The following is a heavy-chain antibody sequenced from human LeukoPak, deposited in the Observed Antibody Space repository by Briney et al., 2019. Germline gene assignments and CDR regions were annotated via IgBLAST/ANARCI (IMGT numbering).Heavy chain of an antibody. CDR2: ISYDGSNK. CDR3: ARSRRQLRYFAPSHPDY. J-gene: IGHJ4*02. V-gene: IGHV3-30*03. D-gene: IGHD3-9*01. CDR1: GFIFSSYG. Sequence: GGSLRLSCAASGFIFSSYGMHWVRQAPGKGLEWVAVISYDGSNKHYADSVKGRFTISRDNSKNTLYLQMNSLRAEDTAVYYCARSRRQLRYFAPSHPDYWGQGTLVTVSS.